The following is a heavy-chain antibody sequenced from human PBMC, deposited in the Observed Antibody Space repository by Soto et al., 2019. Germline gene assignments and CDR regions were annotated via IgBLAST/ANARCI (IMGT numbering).Heavy chain of an antibody. Sequence: QPGGSLRLSCAASGFTFSTYAMNWVRQAPGKGLEWVSLISGSGGTTYYADSVKGRFTISRDNSKNTLYLQMNSLRAEDTAVYYCAKYSNSYYHYYTMDIWGQGTAVTVSS. CDR3: AKYSNSYYHYYTMDI. J-gene: IGHJ6*02. V-gene: IGHV3-23*01. CDR1: GFTFSTYA. CDR2: ISGSGGTT. D-gene: IGHD4-4*01.